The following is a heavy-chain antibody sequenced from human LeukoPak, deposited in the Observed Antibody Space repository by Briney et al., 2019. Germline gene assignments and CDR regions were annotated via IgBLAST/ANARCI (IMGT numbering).Heavy chain of an antibody. CDR3: ARDRGSYSGSYPDAFDI. V-gene: IGHV4-39*07. J-gene: IGHJ3*02. D-gene: IGHD1-26*01. CDR1: GFTFSSYA. Sequence: KPGGSLRLSCAASGFTFSSYAMHWVRQAPGKGLEWIGSIYYSGSTYYNPSLKSRVTISVDTSKNQFSLKLSSVTAADTAVYYCARDRGSYSGSYPDAFDIWGQGTMVTVSS. CDR2: IYYSGST.